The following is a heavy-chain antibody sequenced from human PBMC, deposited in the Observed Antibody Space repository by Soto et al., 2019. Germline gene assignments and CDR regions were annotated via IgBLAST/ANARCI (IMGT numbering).Heavy chain of an antibody. CDR3: ATGVGNYYYFDY. J-gene: IGHJ4*02. Sequence: SETLSLTCTVSDGSISSRTYYWGWIRQPPGKGLEWIGSIYYSGNTYYNPSLKSRVTISVDTSKNQFYLKLSSVTAADTAVYYCATGVGNYYYFDYWGQGTLVTVS. D-gene: IGHD1-26*01. CDR1: DGSISSRTYY. CDR2: IYYSGNT. V-gene: IGHV4-39*01.